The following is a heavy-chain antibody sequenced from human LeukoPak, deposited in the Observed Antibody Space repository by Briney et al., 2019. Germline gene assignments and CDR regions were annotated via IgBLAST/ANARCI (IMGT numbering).Heavy chain of an antibody. CDR2: ISSSSSYI. CDR3: ARVRTSGGLYYFDY. D-gene: IGHD3-3*01. J-gene: IGHJ4*02. CDR1: GFTFSSYS. Sequence: GGSLRLSCAASGFTFSSYSMNWVRQAPGKGLEWVSSISSSSSYIYYADSVKGRFTISRDNAKNSLYLQMNSLRAEDTAVYYCARVRTSGGLYYFDYWGQGTLVTVSS. V-gene: IGHV3-21*01.